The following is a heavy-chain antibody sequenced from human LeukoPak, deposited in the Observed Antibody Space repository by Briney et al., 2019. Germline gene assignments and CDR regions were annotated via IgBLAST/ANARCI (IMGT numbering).Heavy chain of an antibody. Sequence: GGSLRLSCAASGFTFDDYAMHWVRQAPGKGLEWVSGISWNSGSIGYADSVKGRFTISRDNAKNSLYLQMNSLRAEDTALYYCAKDPSSGYSYGAAFDIWGQGTMVTVSS. D-gene: IGHD5-18*01. CDR1: GFTFDDYA. CDR3: AKDPSSGYSYGAAFDI. J-gene: IGHJ3*02. CDR2: ISWNSGSI. V-gene: IGHV3-9*01.